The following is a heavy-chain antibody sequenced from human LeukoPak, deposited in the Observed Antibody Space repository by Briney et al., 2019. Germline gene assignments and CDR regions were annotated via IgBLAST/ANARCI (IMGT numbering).Heavy chain of an antibody. CDR3: ARGRKMGSSSSVAFDI. D-gene: IGHD6-6*01. J-gene: IGHJ3*02. CDR1: GFTLSSYS. V-gene: IGHV3-33*08. Sequence: PGGSLRPSCAALGFTLSSYSMDWVRQAPGKGLGWVAVIWYDGSNKYYADSVKGRFTISRDNSKNTLYLQMNSLRAEDTAVYYCARGRKMGSSSSVAFDIWGQGTMVTVSS. CDR2: IWYDGSNK.